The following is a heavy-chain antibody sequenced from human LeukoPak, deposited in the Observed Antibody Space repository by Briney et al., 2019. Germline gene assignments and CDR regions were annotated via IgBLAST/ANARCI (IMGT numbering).Heavy chain of an antibody. CDR3: ARESRYFDHSLDY. J-gene: IGHJ4*02. Sequence: GGSLRLSCAASGFTFSSYSMNWVRQTPGKGLEWVSSISSSSTYIYYVDSVKGRFTISRDNAKNSLYLQMNSLRAEDTAVYYCARESRYFDHSLDYWGQGTLVTVSS. D-gene: IGHD3-9*01. CDR1: GFTFSSYS. V-gene: IGHV3-21*01. CDR2: ISSSSTYI.